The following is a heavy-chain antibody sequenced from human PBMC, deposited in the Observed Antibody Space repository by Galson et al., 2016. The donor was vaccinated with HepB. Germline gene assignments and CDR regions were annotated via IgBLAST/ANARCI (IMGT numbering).Heavy chain of an antibody. V-gene: IGHV1-18*01. D-gene: IGHD2-8*01. CDR2: ISAYNGNT. Sequence: SVKVSCKASDYTFTSYGISWVRQAPGQGLEWMGWISAYNGNTNYAQKLQGRVTMTTDTSTSTAYMELRSLRSDDTAVYYCARDLCTNGVCYLRARKGYSYYGMDVWGQGTTVTVSS. CDR1: DYTFTSYG. J-gene: IGHJ6*02. CDR3: ARDLCTNGVCYLRARKGYSYYGMDV.